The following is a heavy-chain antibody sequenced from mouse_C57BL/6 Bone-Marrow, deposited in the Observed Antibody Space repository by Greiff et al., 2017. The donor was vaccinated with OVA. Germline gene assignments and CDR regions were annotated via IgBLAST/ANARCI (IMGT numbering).Heavy chain of an antibody. CDR2: IYPGDGDT. J-gene: IGHJ4*01. D-gene: IGHD3-2*02. CDR3: ATSDSSGYDYAMDY. V-gene: IGHV1-82*01. Sequence: QVQLQQSGPELVKPGASVKISCKASGYAFSSSWMNWVKQRPGKGLEWIGRIYPGDGDTNYNGKFKGKATLTADNSSSTAYMQLSSLTSEDSAVYFCATSDSSGYDYAMDYWGQGTSVTVSS. CDR1: GYAFSSSW.